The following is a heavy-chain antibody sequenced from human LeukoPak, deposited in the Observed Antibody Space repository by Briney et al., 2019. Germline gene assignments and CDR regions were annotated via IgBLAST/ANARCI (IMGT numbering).Heavy chain of an antibody. CDR3: ARDQAVVIAIANDAFDI. CDR1: GFTFNNYA. V-gene: IGHV3-21*01. D-gene: IGHD2-21*01. CDR2: ISSSSSYI. J-gene: IGHJ3*02. Sequence: KPGGSLRLSCAASGFTFNNYAMSWVRQAPGKGLEWVSSISSSSSYIYYADSVKGRFTISRDNAKNSLYLQMNSLRAEDTAVYYCARDQAVVIAIANDAFDIWGQGTMVTVSS.